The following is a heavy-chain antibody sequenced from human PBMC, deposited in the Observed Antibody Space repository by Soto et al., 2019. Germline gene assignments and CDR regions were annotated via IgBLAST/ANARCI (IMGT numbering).Heavy chain of an antibody. CDR2: INQSGSP. Sequence: QVQLQESGPGLVKPSGTLSLTCAVSSGTISSRNWWTWVRQPPGKGPEWIGEINQSGSPNYNPSLRCRGTISVDKCKSQFFLELSSVTAADTAIYYCAGLGMVAAHREFDPWGQGTLVTVSS. J-gene: IGHJ5*02. V-gene: IGHV4-4*02. CDR1: SGTISSRNW. D-gene: IGHD2-15*01. CDR3: AGLGMVAAHREFDP.